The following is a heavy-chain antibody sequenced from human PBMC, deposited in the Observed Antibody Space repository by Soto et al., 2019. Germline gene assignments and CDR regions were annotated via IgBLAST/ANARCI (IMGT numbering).Heavy chain of an antibody. Sequence: PSETLSLTCAVYGGSFSGYYWSWIRQPPGKGLEWIGEINHSGSTNYNPSLKSRVTISVDTSKNQFSLKLSSVTAADTAVYYCARKGQYRGFYYFDYWGQGTLVTVSS. CDR3: ARKGQYRGFYYFDY. CDR1: GGSFSGYY. CDR2: INHSGST. D-gene: IGHD2-2*01. J-gene: IGHJ4*02. V-gene: IGHV4-34*01.